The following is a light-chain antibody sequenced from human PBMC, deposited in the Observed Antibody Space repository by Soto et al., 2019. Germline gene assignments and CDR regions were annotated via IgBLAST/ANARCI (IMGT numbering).Light chain of an antibody. Sequence: QSALTQPPSASGSPGQSVTISCTGTSSDVGGYNYVSWYQQYPGKVPKLMIYDVNKRPSGVPDRFSGSKSGNTASLTVSGLQAEDEADYYCTSYAGGNNVFGTGTKLTVL. CDR2: DVN. V-gene: IGLV2-8*01. J-gene: IGLJ1*01. CDR3: TSYAGGNNV. CDR1: SSDVGGYNY.